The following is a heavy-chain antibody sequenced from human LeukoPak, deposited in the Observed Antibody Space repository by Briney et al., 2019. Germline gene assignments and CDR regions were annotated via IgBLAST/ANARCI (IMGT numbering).Heavy chain of an antibody. CDR1: GFTFSSSG. CDR2: IRDNGSNK. CDR3: AKDGARDASGYYLEYYYYYYMDV. V-gene: IGHV3-30*02. J-gene: IGHJ6*03. D-gene: IGHD3-22*01. Sequence: PGGSLRLSCAASGFTFSSSGMHWVRQAPGKGLEWVAFIRDNGSNKYYVDSVKGRFTISRDNSKNTLYLQMNSLRAEDTAVYYCAKDGARDASGYYLEYYYYYYMDVWGKGTTVTISS.